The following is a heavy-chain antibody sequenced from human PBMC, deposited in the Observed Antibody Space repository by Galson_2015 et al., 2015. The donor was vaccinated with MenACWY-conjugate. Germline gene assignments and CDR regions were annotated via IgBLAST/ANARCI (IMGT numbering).Heavy chain of an antibody. CDR3: ARIRRDFWSGDALYYYYYMDV. CDR1: GFSLDTSGMC. Sequence: PALVKPTQTLTLTCTFSGFSLDTSGMCVGWIRQPPGKALEWLARIDWDDHKYYTTSLKTRLTISTDTSKNQVVLTLTNIDPVDTATYYCARIRRDFWSGDALYYYYYMDVWGKGTTVTVSS. CDR2: IDWDDHK. V-gene: IGHV2-70*11. J-gene: IGHJ6*03. D-gene: IGHD3-3*01.